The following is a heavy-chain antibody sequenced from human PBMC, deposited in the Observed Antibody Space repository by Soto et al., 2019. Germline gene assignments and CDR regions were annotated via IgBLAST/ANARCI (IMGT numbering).Heavy chain of an antibody. V-gene: IGHV4-59*08. CDR1: GGSISSYY. Sequence: SETLSLTCTVSGGSISSYYWIWIRQPPGKGLEWIGYIYYSGSTNYNPSLKSRVTISVDTSKNQFSLKLSSVTAADTAVYYCARMEGARYFDYWGQGTLVTVSS. J-gene: IGHJ4*02. CDR3: ARMEGARYFDY. D-gene: IGHD1-26*01. CDR2: IYYSGST.